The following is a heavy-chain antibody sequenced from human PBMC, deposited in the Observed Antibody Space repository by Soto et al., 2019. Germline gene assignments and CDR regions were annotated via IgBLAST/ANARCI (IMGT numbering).Heavy chain of an antibody. CDR2: IIPIFGTP. D-gene: IGHD2-15*01. J-gene: IGHJ5*02. Sequence: SVNVSCKASGGTFSTYTFSWVRQAPGQGLEWMGRIIPIFGTPYYAQKFQGRVTITADKSTSTVYMELSSLRSDDTAVYFCARGLECRGYCLDKPTWFAPWGQGTLVTVSS. CDR3: ARGLECRGYCLDKPTWFAP. V-gene: IGHV1-69*06. CDR1: GGTFSTYT.